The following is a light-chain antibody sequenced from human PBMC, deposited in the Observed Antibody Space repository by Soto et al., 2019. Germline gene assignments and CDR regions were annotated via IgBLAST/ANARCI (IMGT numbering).Light chain of an antibody. CDR3: QQYNSYSWT. CDR1: QGIRND. V-gene: IGKV1-17*01. J-gene: IGKJ1*01. Sequence: DIQMTQSPSTLSASLGDRVTITCRASQGIRNDLGWYQQKPGKAPKLLIFAASTLVRGVPSRFSGRGSGTEFTLTISSLQPDDFAIYYCQQYNSYSWTFGQGTKVDIK. CDR2: AAS.